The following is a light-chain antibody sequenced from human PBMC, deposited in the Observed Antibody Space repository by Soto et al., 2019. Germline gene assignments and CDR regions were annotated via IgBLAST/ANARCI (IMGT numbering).Light chain of an antibody. Sequence: DIVMTQSPDSLAVSLGARATISCTSSQSVLYSSNNKNYLAGYQLKPGQPPKLLISWASSRESGVPDRFSGSGSGTSFTLTISRLQAEDVAVYFCQQYYHTPFTFGPGTKVHVK. CDR3: QQYYHTPFT. CDR1: QSVLYSSNNKNY. CDR2: WAS. J-gene: IGKJ3*01. V-gene: IGKV4-1*01.